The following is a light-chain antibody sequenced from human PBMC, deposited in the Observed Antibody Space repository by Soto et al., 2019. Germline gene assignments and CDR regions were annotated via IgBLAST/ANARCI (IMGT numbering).Light chain of an antibody. CDR2: GGS. V-gene: IGKV3-20*01. CDR1: QNIRGNA. CDR3: QDYGTSPPWT. J-gene: IGKJ1*01. Sequence: EVVLTQSPGALSLSPGEGVTLSCRASQNIRGNALAWYRRKRGQAPRLLIYGGSSRAEGIPDRFSGRETGTNVPLTISRPEHEDSAVYYGQDYGTSPPWTFGQATNLTIK.